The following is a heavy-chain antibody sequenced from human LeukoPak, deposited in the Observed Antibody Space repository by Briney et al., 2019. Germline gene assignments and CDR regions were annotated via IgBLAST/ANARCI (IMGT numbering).Heavy chain of an antibody. D-gene: IGHD3-22*01. V-gene: IGHV1-18*01. CDR3: ARDSSGYYWGFSDY. CDR1: GYTFTSYG. Sequence: GASVTVSYKASGYTFTSYGISWVRQPPGQGLEWMGWISAYNGNTNYAQKLQGRVTMTTDTSTSTAYMELRSLRSDDTAVYYCARDSSGYYWGFSDYWGQGTLVTVSS. CDR2: ISAYNGNT. J-gene: IGHJ4*02.